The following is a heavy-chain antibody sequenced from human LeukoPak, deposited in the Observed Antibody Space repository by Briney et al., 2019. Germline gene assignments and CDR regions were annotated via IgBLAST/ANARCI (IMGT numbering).Heavy chain of an antibody. CDR1: GFTLRNYV. D-gene: IGHD3-3*01. CDR2: TSSDLNVK. V-gene: IGHV3-30-3*01. J-gene: IGHJ6*02. CDR3: ARGGDSWSGYSYGLDV. Sequence: GGSLRLSCAASGFTLRNYVIHWVRQAPGKGLEWVAVTSSDLNVKLYADSVKGRFTISRDISKNTLYLQMNSLRPEDTAVYYCARGGDSWSGYSYGLDVWGQGTTVTVSS.